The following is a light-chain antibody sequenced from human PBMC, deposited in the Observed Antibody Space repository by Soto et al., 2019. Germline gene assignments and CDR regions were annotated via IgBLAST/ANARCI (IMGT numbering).Light chain of an antibody. Sequence: DLQMTQSPSTLSASVGDRVTITCRSSQSISSWLAWYQQKPGKAPKLLIYKASSLESGVPSRFSGSGSGTEFTLTISSLQPDDFATYYCQQYNSYWTLGQGTKVEIK. CDR1: QSISSW. J-gene: IGKJ1*01. V-gene: IGKV1-5*03. CDR2: KAS. CDR3: QQYNSYWT.